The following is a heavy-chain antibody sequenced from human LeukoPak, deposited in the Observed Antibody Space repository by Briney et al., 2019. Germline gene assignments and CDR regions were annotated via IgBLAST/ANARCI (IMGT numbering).Heavy chain of an antibody. J-gene: IGHJ4*02. CDR1: GFTFRGYA. CDR2: ICGSGGST. CDR3: AKDRQPRTYYYDSSGYYSLLD. Sequence: GGSLRLSCAASGFTFRGYAMSWVPQAPGKGLEWVSAICGSGGSTYSADSVKGRFTISRDNSKNTLYLQMNSLRAEDTAVYYCAKDRQPRTYYYDSSGYYSLLDWGQGTLVTVSS. D-gene: IGHD3-22*01. V-gene: IGHV3-23*01.